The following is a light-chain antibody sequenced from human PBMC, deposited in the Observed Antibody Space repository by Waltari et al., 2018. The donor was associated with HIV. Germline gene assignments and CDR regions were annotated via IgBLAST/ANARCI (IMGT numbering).Light chain of an antibody. J-gene: IGKJ3*01. CDR3: LQSLHTPRFS. CDR1: QSLLRNDGNNY. CDR2: LAS. Sequence: DIVLTQSPLSLPVNPGESASLSWRASQSLLRNDGNNYLDWYVQKPWRSPQLLVYLASRRTSGVPERFSGTGSGTNFTLKIGRVEAADVGTYYCLQSLHTPRFSFGPGTRVDI. V-gene: IGKV2-28*01.